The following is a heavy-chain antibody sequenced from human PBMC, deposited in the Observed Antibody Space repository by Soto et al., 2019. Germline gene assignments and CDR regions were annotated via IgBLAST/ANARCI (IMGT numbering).Heavy chain of an antibody. CDR3: AREKVGTTFFDN. J-gene: IGHJ4*02. V-gene: IGHV4-38-2*02. CDR1: GFAISRGYY. Sequence: SETLSLSCSVSGFAISRGYYWSCVRQPPGKGLEWIGSIYPSVSSYHDPSLATRLRLSIDTSKNQFTLNLTSVTAADTALYFCAREKVGTTFFDNWGQGIQVTVSS. D-gene: IGHD1-1*01. CDR2: IYPSVSS.